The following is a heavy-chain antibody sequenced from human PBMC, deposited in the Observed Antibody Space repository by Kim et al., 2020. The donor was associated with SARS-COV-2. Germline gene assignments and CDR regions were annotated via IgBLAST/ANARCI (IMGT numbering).Heavy chain of an antibody. J-gene: IGHJ6*02. D-gene: IGHD3-10*01. V-gene: IGHV3-11*04. CDR3: ARVLYGSERGMDV. Sequence: YADSVKGRFTISRDNAKNTLYLQMNSLRAEDTAVYYCARVLYGSERGMDVWGQGTTVTVSS.